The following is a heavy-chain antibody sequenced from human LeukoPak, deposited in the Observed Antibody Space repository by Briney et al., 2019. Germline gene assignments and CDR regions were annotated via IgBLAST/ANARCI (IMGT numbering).Heavy chain of an antibody. Sequence: SETLSLTCTVSGGSISTYYWNWIRQPAGKGLEWIGRIYTTGITNYNPSLKSRVSVSVDTSKNQFSLKLSSVTAADTAVYYCARESMVRRAFDIWGQGTMVTVSS. J-gene: IGHJ3*02. CDR3: ARESMVRRAFDI. CDR2: IYTTGIT. CDR1: GGSISTYY. V-gene: IGHV4-4*07. D-gene: IGHD5-18*01.